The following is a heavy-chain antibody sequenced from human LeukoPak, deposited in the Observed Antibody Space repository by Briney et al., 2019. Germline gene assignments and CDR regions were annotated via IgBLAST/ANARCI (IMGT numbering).Heavy chain of an antibody. CDR3: ARVNNYYDSSGYYYNDAFDI. D-gene: IGHD3-22*01. J-gene: IGHJ3*02. V-gene: IGHV4-59*01. Sequence: SETLSLTCTVSGGSISSYYWSWIRQPPGKGLEWIGYIYYSGSTNYNPSLKSRVTISVDTSKNQFSLKLSPVTAADTAVYYCARVNNYYDSSGYYYNDAFDIWGQGTMVTVSS. CDR2: IYYSGST. CDR1: GGSISSYY.